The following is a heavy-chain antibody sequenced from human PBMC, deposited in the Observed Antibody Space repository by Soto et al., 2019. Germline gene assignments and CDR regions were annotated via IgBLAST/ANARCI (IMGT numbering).Heavy chain of an antibody. V-gene: IGHV1-69*01. D-gene: IGHD3-9*01. J-gene: IGHJ6*02. Sequence: QVQLVQSGAEVKKPGSSVKVSCKASGGTFSSYAISWVRQAPGQGLEWMGGIIPIFGAPNYAQKFQGRVTITADECTSTAYMELSSLRSEDTAVYFCARGLDYDILAGRPPPYYYGMDVWGQGTTVTVSS. CDR1: GGTFSSYA. CDR3: ARGLDYDILAGRPPPYYYGMDV. CDR2: IIPIFGAP.